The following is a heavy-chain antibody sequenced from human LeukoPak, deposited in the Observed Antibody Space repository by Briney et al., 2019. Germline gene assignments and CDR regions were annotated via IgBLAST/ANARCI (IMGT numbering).Heavy chain of an antibody. CDR2: IYYSGST. CDR1: GGSINTNNYY. D-gene: IGHD3-10*01. CDR3: ARQAVRGVIRY. J-gene: IGHJ4*02. Sequence: SETLSLTCTVSGGSINTNNYYWGWIRQPPGKGLEWIGSIYYSGSTYYNPSLKSRVTISVDTSKNQFSLKLSSVTAADTAVYYCARQAVRGVIRYWGQGTLVTVSS. V-gene: IGHV4-39*01.